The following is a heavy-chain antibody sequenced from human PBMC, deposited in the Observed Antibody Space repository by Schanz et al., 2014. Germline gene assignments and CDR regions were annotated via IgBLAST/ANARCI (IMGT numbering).Heavy chain of an antibody. CDR1: GFTFSSYA. CDR2: FNDGGVNK. V-gene: IGHV3-33*08. Sequence: QVQLVESGGGVVQPGRSLRLSCAASGFTFSSYALHWVRQAPGKGLEWVSSFNDGGVNKYYADSVKGRFTISSDNSKSTLYLQMSSLRAEDTAVYYCARDFHGYGPHLDYWGQGSLVTVSS. D-gene: IGHD5-12*01. J-gene: IGHJ4*02. CDR3: ARDFHGYGPHLDY.